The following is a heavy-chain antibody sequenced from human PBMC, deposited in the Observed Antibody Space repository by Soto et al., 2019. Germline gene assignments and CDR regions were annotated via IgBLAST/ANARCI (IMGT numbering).Heavy chain of an antibody. Sequence: ASVKVSCKASGYRFTNNGIIWVRQAPGHGLEWMGWNSAYNGNTVYAQNFQGRVTLTTDTSTSTAYMELRSLTSDDTAVYYCARGSEAWFGGGYDYQGQGTLLTVSS. D-gene: IGHD3-10*01. V-gene: IGHV1-18*04. CDR1: GYRFTNNG. CDR2: NSAYNGNT. CDR3: ARGSEAWFGGGYDY. J-gene: IGHJ4*02.